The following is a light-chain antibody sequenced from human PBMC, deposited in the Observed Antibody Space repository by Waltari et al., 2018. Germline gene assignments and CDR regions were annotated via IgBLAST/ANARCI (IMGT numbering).Light chain of an antibody. CDR1: QSVSSTF. CDR2: GAS. V-gene: IGKV3-20*01. CDR3: QQYGSSPPGLT. Sequence: EIVLTQSPGTLSLSPGERATISCRASQSVSSTFLAWYQQKPGQAPRLLIYGASSRATGIPDRFSGSESGTDFTLTISRLEPEDFAVYYCQQYGSSPPGLTFGGGTKVEIK. J-gene: IGKJ4*01.